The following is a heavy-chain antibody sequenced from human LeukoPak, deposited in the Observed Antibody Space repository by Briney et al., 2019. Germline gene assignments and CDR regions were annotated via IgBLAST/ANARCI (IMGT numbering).Heavy chain of an antibody. V-gene: IGHV3-30*04. CDR3: AKRRGLELLYYYYMDV. J-gene: IGHJ6*03. CDR1: GFTFSSYA. D-gene: IGHD1-7*01. Sequence: GGSLRLSCAASGFTFSSYAMHWVRQAPGKGLEWVAVISCDGSNKNYADSVKGRFTISGDNSKNTLYLQMNSLRAEDTAVYYCAKRRGLELLYYYYMDVWGKGTTVTVSS. CDR2: ISCDGSNK.